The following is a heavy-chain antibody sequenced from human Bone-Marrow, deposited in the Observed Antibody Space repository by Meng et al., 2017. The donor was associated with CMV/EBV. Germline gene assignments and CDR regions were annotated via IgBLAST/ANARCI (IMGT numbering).Heavy chain of an antibody. CDR1: GGSFSGYY. CDR2: INHSGST. J-gene: IGHJ5*02. D-gene: IGHD6-13*01. V-gene: IGHV4-34*01. CDR3: ARGNKSSSPPARRGLRNNWFDP. Sequence: QTLSLTCAVYGGSFSGYYWSWIRQPPGKGLEWIGEINHSGSTNYNPSLKSRVTISVDTSKNQFSLKLSSVTAADTAVYYCARGNKSSSPPARRGLRNNWFDPWGQGTLVTVSS.